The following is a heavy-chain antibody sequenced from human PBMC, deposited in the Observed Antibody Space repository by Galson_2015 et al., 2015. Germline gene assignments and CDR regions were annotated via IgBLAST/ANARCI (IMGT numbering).Heavy chain of an antibody. CDR2: IISTSNSI. CDR1: GITFSSYH. D-gene: IGHD3-16*01. V-gene: IGHV3-48*01. CDR3: ARAINYGFDP. Sequence: SLRLSCAASGITFSSYHMHWVRQAPGKGLEWVSYIISTSNSIYYADSVKGRFAISRDNAKNSLYLQMDSLRAEDTALYYCARAINYGFDPWGQGTLVTVSS. J-gene: IGHJ5*02.